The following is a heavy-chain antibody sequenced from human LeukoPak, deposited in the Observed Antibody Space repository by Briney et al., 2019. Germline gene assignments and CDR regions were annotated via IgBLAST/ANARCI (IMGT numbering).Heavy chain of an antibody. D-gene: IGHD4-11*01. CDR1: GFTVSSNY. J-gene: IGHJ4*02. CDR3: AVATVSPAVDY. V-gene: IGHV3-53*01. CDR2: IYSDGSGGNT. Sequence: GGSLRLSCAASGFTVSSNYMSWVRQTPGKGLEWVSIIYSDGSGGNTYYADSVKGRFTVSRDNSKNTLYLQMNSLRAEDTAVYYCAVATVSPAVDYWGQGTLVTVSS.